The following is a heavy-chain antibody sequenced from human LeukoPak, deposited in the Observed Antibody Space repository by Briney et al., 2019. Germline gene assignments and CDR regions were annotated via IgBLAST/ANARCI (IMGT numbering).Heavy chain of an antibody. Sequence: GESLKIFCKGSGYSFTSYWVGWVRQMPGKGLEWMGIIYPGDSETRYSPSFQGQVTISADKSINTAYLQWSSLKASDTAMYYCARLAGRAATDWAQGTLVTVSS. V-gene: IGHV5-51*01. CDR2: IYPGDSET. CDR1: GYSFTSYW. CDR3: ARLAGRAATD. J-gene: IGHJ4*02. D-gene: IGHD3-10*01.